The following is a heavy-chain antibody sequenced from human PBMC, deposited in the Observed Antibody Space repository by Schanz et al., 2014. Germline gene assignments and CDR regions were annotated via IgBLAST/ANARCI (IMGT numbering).Heavy chain of an antibody. CDR2: IHPSGGST. D-gene: IGHD1-26*01. Sequence: QVQLVQSGAEVKKPGASVKLSCEASGYTFTSYFLHWVRQAPGQGPEWMGIIHPSGGSTNYAQQFLGRLTMTRDTSPNTVYMNLSSLTSADTAVYYCARGFLASGGKTFDCWGQGTLVTVSS. V-gene: IGHV1-46*01. J-gene: IGHJ4*02. CDR1: GYTFTSYF. CDR3: ARGFLASGGKTFDC.